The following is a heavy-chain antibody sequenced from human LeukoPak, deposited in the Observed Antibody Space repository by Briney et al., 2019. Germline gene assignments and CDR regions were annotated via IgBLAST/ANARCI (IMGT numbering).Heavy chain of an antibody. J-gene: IGHJ4*02. V-gene: IGHV4-59*11. D-gene: IGHD4-17*01. CDR1: GGSISSHY. Sequence: SETLSLTCTVAGGSISSHYWSWIRQPPGKGLEWIGYIYYSGSTNYNPSLKSRVTISVDTSKNQFSLKLSSVTAADTAVYYCASGGDADYLYYFDYWGQGTLVTVSS. CDR3: ASGGDADYLYYFDY. CDR2: IYYSGST.